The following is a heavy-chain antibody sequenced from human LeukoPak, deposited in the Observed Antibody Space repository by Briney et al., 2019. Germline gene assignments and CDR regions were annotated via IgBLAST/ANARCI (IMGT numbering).Heavy chain of an antibody. V-gene: IGHV1-2*06. CDR2: INPNSGGT. CDR1: GYTFTDYY. D-gene: IGHD6-19*01. Sequence: ASETVSCKASGYTFTDYYMHWVRQAPGQGLEWMGRINPNSGGTNYAQKFQGRVTMTRDTSINTAYMDLSRLTSDDTAVYFCTRAPAAYSTAWNDWGQGTLVTVSS. CDR3: TRAPAAYSTAWND. J-gene: IGHJ4*02.